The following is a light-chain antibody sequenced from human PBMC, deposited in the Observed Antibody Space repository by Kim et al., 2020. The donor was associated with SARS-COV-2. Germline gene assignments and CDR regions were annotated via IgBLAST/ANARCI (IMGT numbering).Light chain of an antibody. J-gene: IGLJ1*01. CDR2: QDS. CDR1: NLGDKY. Sequence: GSQGQTPSITCSGDNLGDKYACWYQQKPGQSPVLVIYQDSKRPSGIPERFSGSNSGNTATLTISGTQAMDEAAYYCQAWDSSTYVFGTGTKVTVL. V-gene: IGLV3-1*01. CDR3: QAWDSSTYV.